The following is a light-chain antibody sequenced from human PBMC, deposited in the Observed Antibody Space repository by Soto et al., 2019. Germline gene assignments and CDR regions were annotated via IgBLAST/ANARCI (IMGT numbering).Light chain of an antibody. CDR2: GAS. V-gene: IGKV3-20*01. CDR3: QQYISTPWT. CDR1: QSVSSSY. J-gene: IGKJ1*01. Sequence: PGERVTLSCRASQSVSSSYLTWYQQKPGQAPRLLIYGASTRAADIPDRFSGSGSGSGTDFTLTISRLEPEDFAVYYCQQYISTPWTFGQGTKVDI.